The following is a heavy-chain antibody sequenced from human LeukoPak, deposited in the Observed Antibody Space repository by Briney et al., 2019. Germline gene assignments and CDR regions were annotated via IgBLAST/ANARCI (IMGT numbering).Heavy chain of an antibody. CDR1: GDSVSSDSAA. Sequence: SQTLSLTCAISGDSVSSDSAAWNWIRQSPSRGLEWLARTYFRSKWYYDYALAVKGRITINPDTSKNQFSLKLSSVTAADTAVYYCARRRRDSSGYYYFDYWGQGTLVTVSS. CDR3: ARRRRDSSGYYYFDY. CDR2: TYFRSKWYY. D-gene: IGHD3-22*01. J-gene: IGHJ4*02. V-gene: IGHV6-1*01.